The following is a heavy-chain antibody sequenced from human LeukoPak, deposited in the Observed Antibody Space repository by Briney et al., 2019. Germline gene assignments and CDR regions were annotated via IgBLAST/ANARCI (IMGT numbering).Heavy chain of an antibody. CDR1: GYTFTSYY. CDR3: ATGPTVTRLDY. Sequence: ASVKVSCKASGYTFTSYYMHWVRQAPGQGLEWMGIINPSAGSTSYAQTFQGRVTMTRGTSTSTVYLELSSLTSEDTAVYYCATGPTVTRLDYWGQGTLVTVSP. V-gene: IGHV1-46*01. J-gene: IGHJ4*02. D-gene: IGHD4-17*01. CDR2: INPSAGST.